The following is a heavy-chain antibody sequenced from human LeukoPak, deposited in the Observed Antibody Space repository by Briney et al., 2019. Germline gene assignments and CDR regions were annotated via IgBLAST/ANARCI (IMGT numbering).Heavy chain of an antibody. CDR1: GFTFSSYG. Sequence: GGSLRLSCAASGFTFSSYGMHWVRQAPGKGLEWVAVIWYDGSNKYYADSVKGRFTISRDNSKNTLYLQMNSLRAEDTAVYYCARNPLGSSKKYFQHWGQGTLVTVSS. V-gene: IGHV3-33*08. J-gene: IGHJ1*01. D-gene: IGHD3-10*01. CDR3: ARNPLGSSKKYFQH. CDR2: IWYDGSNK.